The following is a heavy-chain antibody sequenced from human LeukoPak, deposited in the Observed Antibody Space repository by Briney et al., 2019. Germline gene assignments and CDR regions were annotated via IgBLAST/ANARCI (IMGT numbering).Heavy chain of an antibody. Sequence: SVKVSCKASGCTFSSYAISWVRQAPGQGLEWMGRIIPILGIANYAQKFQGRVTITADKSTSTAYMELSSLRSEDTAVYYCATEYCSSTSCIKNWFDPWGQGTLVTVSS. CDR3: ATEYCSSTSCIKNWFDP. J-gene: IGHJ5*02. D-gene: IGHD2-2*01. CDR2: IIPILGIA. V-gene: IGHV1-69*04. CDR1: GCTFSSYA.